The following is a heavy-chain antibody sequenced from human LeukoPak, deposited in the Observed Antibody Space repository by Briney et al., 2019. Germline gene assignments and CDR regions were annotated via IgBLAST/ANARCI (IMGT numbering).Heavy chain of an antibody. CDR2: INTNTGNP. Sequence: ASVKVSCKASGYTFTSYGISWVRQAPGQGLEWMGWINTNTGNPTYAQGFTGRFVFSLDTSVSTAYLQITSLEAEDTAVYYCARDLMAVGASWFDPWGQGTLVTVSS. CDR1: GYTFTSYG. J-gene: IGHJ5*02. V-gene: IGHV7-4-1*02. CDR3: ARDLMAVGASWFDP. D-gene: IGHD1-26*01.